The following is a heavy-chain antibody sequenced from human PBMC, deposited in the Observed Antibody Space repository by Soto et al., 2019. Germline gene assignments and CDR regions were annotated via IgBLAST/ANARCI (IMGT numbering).Heavy chain of an antibody. CDR1: GGSFSGYY. Sequence: SETLSLTCAVYGGSFSGYYWSWIRQPPGKGLEWIGEINHSGSTNYNPSLKSRVTISVDTSKNQFSLKLSSVTAADTAVYYCARGPGVAVAGSDNWFDPWGQGTLVTVSS. J-gene: IGHJ5*02. V-gene: IGHV4-34*01. CDR2: INHSGST. CDR3: ARGPGVAVAGSDNWFDP. D-gene: IGHD6-19*01.